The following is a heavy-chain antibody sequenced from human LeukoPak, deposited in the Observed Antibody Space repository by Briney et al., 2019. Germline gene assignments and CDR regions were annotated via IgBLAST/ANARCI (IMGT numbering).Heavy chain of an antibody. CDR1: GYTFTSYD. J-gene: IGHJ5*02. D-gene: IGHD6-13*01. CDR3: ASLEPGIAAAGWDRITSNWFDP. V-gene: IGHV1-69*04. Sequence: LGASVKVSCKASGYTFTSYDINWVRQATGQGLEWMGRIIPILGIANYAQKFQGRVTITADKSTSTAYMELSSLRSEDTAVYYCASLEPGIAAAGWDRITSNWFDPWGQGTLVTVSS. CDR2: IIPILGIA.